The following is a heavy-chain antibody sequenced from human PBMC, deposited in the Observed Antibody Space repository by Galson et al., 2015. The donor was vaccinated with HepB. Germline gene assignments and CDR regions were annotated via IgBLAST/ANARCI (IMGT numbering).Heavy chain of an antibody. Sequence: SLRLSCAASGFSVTSHGMNWVRQAPGKGLEWVSGISATDGSTSYADSVKGRFAIYRDKSKNTLYLEMNSLRAEDTALYYCARVGGVIPPGTLPWGPKKTPVGLDYWGQGTLVTVSS. CDR3: ARVGGVIPPGTLPWGPKKTPVGLDY. CDR2: ISATDGST. V-gene: IGHV3-23*01. CDR1: GFSVTSHG. D-gene: IGHD3-16*01. J-gene: IGHJ4*02.